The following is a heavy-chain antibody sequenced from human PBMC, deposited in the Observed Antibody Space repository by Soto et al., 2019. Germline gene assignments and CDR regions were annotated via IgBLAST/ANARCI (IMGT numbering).Heavy chain of an antibody. V-gene: IGHV1-2*02. CDR2: INTDSGDT. CDR1: GYSFAGYL. CDR3: TRGTGFWSGYYRYYGMDV. D-gene: IGHD3-3*01. J-gene: IGHJ6*02. Sequence: ASVKVSCKASGYSFAGYLLHWVRQAPGQGPEWMGWINTDSGDTKYARKFQGRVTMTRDTSTSTGYMELSSLRSDDTAVYHCTRGTGFWSGYYRYYGMDVWGRGTTVTV.